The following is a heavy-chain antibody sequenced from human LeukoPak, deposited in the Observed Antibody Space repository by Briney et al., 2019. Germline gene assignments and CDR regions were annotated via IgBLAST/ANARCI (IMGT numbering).Heavy chain of an antibody. D-gene: IGHD2-15*01. Sequence: PGGSLRLSCAASGFSVSSNYMSWVRQAPGKGLECVSVIYSGGGTYYADSAKGRFTISRDNSKNTLYLQMNSLRAEDTAVYYCARFRGGSWYSDYWGQGTLVTVSS. CDR2: IYSGGGT. J-gene: IGHJ4*02. CDR1: GFSVSSNY. V-gene: IGHV3-53*01. CDR3: ARFRGGSWYSDY.